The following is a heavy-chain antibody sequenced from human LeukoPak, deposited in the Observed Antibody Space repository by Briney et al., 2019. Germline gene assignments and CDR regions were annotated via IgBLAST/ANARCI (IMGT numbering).Heavy chain of an antibody. Sequence: GGSLRLSCAASGFTFSSYSMNWVRQAPGKGLEWVSAISSSGGNTYYADSVKGRFTISRDNAKNTLYLQMNSLRADDTAVYYCEKVTYYYGEGRVMGVFALWGEGPLVSV. V-gene: IGHV3-23*01. CDR1: GFTFSSYS. D-gene: IGHD3-10*01. J-gene: IGHJ1*01. CDR2: ISSSGGNT. CDR3: EKVTYYYGEGRVMGVFAL.